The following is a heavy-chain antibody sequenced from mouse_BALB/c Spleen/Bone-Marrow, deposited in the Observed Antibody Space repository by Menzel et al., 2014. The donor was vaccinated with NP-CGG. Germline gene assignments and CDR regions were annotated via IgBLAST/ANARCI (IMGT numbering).Heavy chain of an antibody. CDR2: INPSTGGT. CDR3: TRSNYGYWYFDV. J-gene: IGHJ1*01. CDR1: GYSFTNYY. D-gene: IGHD1-1*01. Sequence: VQLQQSGAELVKPGASVKLSCKASGYSFTNYYMYWVKRRPGQGLEWIGEINPSTGGTNFNEKFKNKATLTVDKSSSTAYMQLSSPTSEDSAVYYCTRSNYGYWYFDVWGAGTTVTVSS. V-gene: IGHV1S81*02.